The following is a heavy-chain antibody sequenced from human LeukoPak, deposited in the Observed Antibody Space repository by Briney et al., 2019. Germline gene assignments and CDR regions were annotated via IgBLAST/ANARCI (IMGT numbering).Heavy chain of an antibody. CDR2: ISGSGGST. Sequence: GGSLRLSCAASGFTFGTYAMSWVRQAPGKGLEWVSEISGSGGSTYYADSVKGRFTISRDNSKNTLNLQMNSLRAEDTAVYYCARGRGSSWYAFDYWGQGTLVTVSS. V-gene: IGHV3-23*01. CDR3: ARGRGSSWYAFDY. D-gene: IGHD6-13*01. CDR1: GFTFGTYA. J-gene: IGHJ4*02.